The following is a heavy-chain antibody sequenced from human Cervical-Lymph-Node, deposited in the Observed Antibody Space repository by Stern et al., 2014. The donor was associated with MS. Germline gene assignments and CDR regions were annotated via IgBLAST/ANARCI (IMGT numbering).Heavy chain of an antibody. D-gene: IGHD5-24*01. Sequence: VKLVESGAEVKKPGSSVKVSCKASGGTFSSYAISWVRQAPGQGLEWMGGIIPIFGTENYAQKFQGRVTITADESTSTAYMELSSLRSEDTAVYYCARGLSDGYNAEFDYWGQGTLVTVSS. CDR2: IIPIFGTE. J-gene: IGHJ4*02. CDR3: ARGLSDGYNAEFDY. CDR1: GGTFSSYA. V-gene: IGHV1-69*01.